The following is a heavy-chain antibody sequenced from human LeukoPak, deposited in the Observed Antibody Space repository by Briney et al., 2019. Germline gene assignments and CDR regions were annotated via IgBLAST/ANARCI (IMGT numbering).Heavy chain of an antibody. CDR2: IIPIFGTA. D-gene: IGHD3-10*01. CDR3: ARVYYGSGPYAFDI. Sequence: ASVKVSCKASGGTFSSYAISWVRQAPGQGLEWMGGIIPIFGTANYAQKFQGRVTITADESTSTAYMELSSLRSEDTAVYYCARVYYGSGPYAFDIWGQGTMVTVSS. CDR1: GGTFSSYA. V-gene: IGHV1-69*01. J-gene: IGHJ3*02.